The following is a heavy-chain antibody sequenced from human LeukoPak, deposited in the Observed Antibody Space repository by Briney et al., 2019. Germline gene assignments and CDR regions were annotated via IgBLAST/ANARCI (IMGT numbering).Heavy chain of an antibody. V-gene: IGHV4-34*01. D-gene: IGHD3-22*01. CDR1: GGSFSSYY. CDR2: INHSGST. Sequence: SETLSLTCAVYGGSFSSYYWSWIRQPPGRVREWIGEINHSGSTDYNPSLKSRVTISVDTSKNQFSLKLSSVTAADTAVYYCAFSSAYQQHWGQGTLVTVSS. CDR3: AFSSAYQQH. J-gene: IGHJ1*01.